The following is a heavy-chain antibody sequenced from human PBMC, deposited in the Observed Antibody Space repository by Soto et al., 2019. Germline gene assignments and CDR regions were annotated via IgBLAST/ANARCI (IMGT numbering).Heavy chain of an antibody. CDR1: GFTFSSYA. J-gene: IGHJ3*02. CDR2: ISSNGGST. Sequence: GGSLRLSCAASGFTFSSYAMHWVRQAPGKGLEYVSAISSNGGSTYYANSVKGRFTISRDNSKNTLYLQMDSLRAEDMAVYYCATYHGTSNDAFDIWGQGTMVTVSS. D-gene: IGHD1-7*01. CDR3: ATYHGTSNDAFDI. V-gene: IGHV3-64*01.